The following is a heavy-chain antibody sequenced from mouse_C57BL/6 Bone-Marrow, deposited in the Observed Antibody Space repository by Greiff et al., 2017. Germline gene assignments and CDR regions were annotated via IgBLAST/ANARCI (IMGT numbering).Heavy chain of an antibody. J-gene: IGHJ4*01. CDR2: INPNYGTT. CDR3: ARSPSPPYYYAMDY. V-gene: IGHV1-39*01. CDR1: GYSFTDYN. Sequence: VQLKESGPELVKPGASVKISCKASGYSFTDYNMNWVKQSNGKSLEWIGVINPNYGTTSYNQKFKGKATLTVDQSSSTAYMQLNSLTSDDSAVYYCARSPSPPYYYAMDYWGQGTSVTVSS.